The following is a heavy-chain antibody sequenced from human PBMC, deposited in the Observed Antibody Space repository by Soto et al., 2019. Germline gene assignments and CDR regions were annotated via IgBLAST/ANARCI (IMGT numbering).Heavy chain of an antibody. CDR3: ARDSSSLRYFDWLTPFDY. Sequence: ASVKVSCKASGYTFTSYGISWVRQAPGQGLEWMGWISAYNGNTNYAQKLQGRVTMTTDTSTSTAYMELRSLRSDDTAVYYCARDSSSLRYFDWLTPFDYWGQGTLVTVSS. D-gene: IGHD3-9*01. CDR1: GYTFTSYG. V-gene: IGHV1-18*01. CDR2: ISAYNGNT. J-gene: IGHJ4*02.